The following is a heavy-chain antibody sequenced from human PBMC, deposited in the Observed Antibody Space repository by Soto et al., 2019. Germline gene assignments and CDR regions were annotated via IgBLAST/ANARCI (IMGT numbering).Heavy chain of an antibody. CDR2: ISAYNGNT. CDR1: GYTFTSYG. D-gene: IGHD3-10*01. J-gene: IGHJ6*02. Sequence: ASVKVSCKASGYTFTSYGISWVRQAPGQGLEWMGWISAYNGNTNYAQKLQGRVTMTTDTSTSTAYMELRSLRSDDTAVYYCARRDYGSGSYYNHYYYGMDVWGQGTTVTVSS. CDR3: ARRDYGSGSYYNHYYYGMDV. V-gene: IGHV1-18*01.